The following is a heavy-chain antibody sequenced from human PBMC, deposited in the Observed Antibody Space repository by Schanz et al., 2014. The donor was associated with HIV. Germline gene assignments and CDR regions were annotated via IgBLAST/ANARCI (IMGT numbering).Heavy chain of an antibody. CDR2: ISYDGSNK. CDR1: GFNFSSYG. D-gene: IGHD6-13*01. Sequence: QVQLVESGGGVVQPGRSPRLSCAASGFNFSSYGMHWVRQAPGKGLEWVAVISYDGSNKYYADSVKGRFTISRDISKNTLYLQMNSLRAEDTAVYYCAKEEQQLGGVGGYHFDYWGQGTLVTVSS. J-gene: IGHJ4*02. CDR3: AKEEQQLGGVGGYHFDY. V-gene: IGHV3-30*18.